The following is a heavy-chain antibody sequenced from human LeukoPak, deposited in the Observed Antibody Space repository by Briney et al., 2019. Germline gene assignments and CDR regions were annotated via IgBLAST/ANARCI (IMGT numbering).Heavy chain of an antibody. CDR2: ISGSGDRT. J-gene: IGHJ5*02. D-gene: IGHD2-15*01. V-gene: IGHV3-23*01. CDR3: AKGITPSCYSALDH. CDR1: GFTFSSYA. Sequence: SGGSLRLSCAASGFTFSSYAMTWVRQAPGKGLEWVSVISGSGDRTFYADSVKGRFTISRDNSKNTLYLQMNSLRADDTAVYHCAKGITPSCYSALDHWGQGTLVTVSS.